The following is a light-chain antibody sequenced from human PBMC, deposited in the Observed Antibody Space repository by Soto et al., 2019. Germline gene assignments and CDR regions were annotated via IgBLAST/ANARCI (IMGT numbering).Light chain of an antibody. V-gene: IGLV4-69*01. CDR2: LDSDGSH. Sequence: QPVLTQSPSASASLGAPVKLTCTLSSGHSSYAIAWHQQQPEKGPRYLLKLDSDGSHTKGDAIPDRFSGSSSGAERYLTIASLQSEDEADYYCQTWGTGIHVVFGGWTKLTV. J-gene: IGLJ2*01. CDR1: SGHSSYA. CDR3: QTWGTGIHVV.